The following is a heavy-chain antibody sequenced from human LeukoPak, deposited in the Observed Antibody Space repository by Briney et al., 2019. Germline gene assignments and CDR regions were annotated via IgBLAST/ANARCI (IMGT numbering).Heavy chain of an antibody. J-gene: IGHJ4*02. Sequence: GGSLRLSCAASGFPFSAYWMDWVRQAPGKGMEWVANIKEDGSQQHYADSVKGRFTISRDNAKNSPYLQMNSLRVEDTAIYYCSRSLDYLGQGALVTVSS. V-gene: IGHV3-7*01. CDR2: IKEDGSQQ. CDR1: GFPFSAYW. CDR3: SRSLDY.